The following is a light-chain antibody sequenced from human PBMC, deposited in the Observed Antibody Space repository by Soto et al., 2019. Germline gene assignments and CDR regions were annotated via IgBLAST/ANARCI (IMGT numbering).Light chain of an antibody. CDR3: QQRNNWPLT. Sequence: EIVLTQSPATLSLSPGERATLSCRASQSVVSQLAWYQQKPGQAPRLLIYDASNRATGIPDRFSGSGSGTDFTLTISSLEPEDLAVYYCQQRNNWPLTFGGGTKVEIK. J-gene: IGKJ4*01. V-gene: IGKV3-11*01. CDR1: QSVVSQ. CDR2: DAS.